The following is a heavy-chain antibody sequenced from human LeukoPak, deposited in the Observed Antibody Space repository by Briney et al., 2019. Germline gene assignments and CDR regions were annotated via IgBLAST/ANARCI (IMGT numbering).Heavy chain of an antibody. J-gene: IGHJ6*02. CDR3: TRDGVGDQNEGASHFMFYHGLDV. D-gene: IGHD2/OR15-2a*01. Sequence: PGGSLRLSCAASGFTFSRFAMHWVRQAPGKGLEWVAGISYDGASKDYADSVKGRITISRDKSKNTLDLHMNNLRGDDTAVYYCTRDGVGDQNEGASHFMFYHGLDVWGQGTTVTVSS. CDR1: GFTFSRFA. CDR2: ISYDGASK. V-gene: IGHV3-30-3*01.